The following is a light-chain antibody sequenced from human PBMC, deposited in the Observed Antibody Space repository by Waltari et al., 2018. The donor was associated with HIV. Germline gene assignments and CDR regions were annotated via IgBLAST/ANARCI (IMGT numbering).Light chain of an antibody. CDR2: EVS. Sequence: QSALTQPASVSGSPGQSITISCTGTSSDVGGYNYVSWYQQHPGKAPKLMIYEVSNRPSGVSNRFSGSKSGNTASLTISGLQAEDEAEYYCCSNAARATYVFGTGTQVTVL. V-gene: IGLV2-14*01. J-gene: IGLJ1*01. CDR1: SSDVGGYNY. CDR3: CSNAARATYV.